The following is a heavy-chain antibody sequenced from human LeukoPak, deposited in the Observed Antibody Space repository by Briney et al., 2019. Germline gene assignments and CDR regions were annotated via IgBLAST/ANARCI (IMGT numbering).Heavy chain of an antibody. D-gene: IGHD6-19*01. CDR1: GFTFSSYG. J-gene: IGHJ4*02. CDR3: ARGIGAVDLIDY. Sequence: GRSLRLSCAASGFTFSSYGMHWVRQAPGKGLEWVAVVWYDRGNKYYGDSVKGRVTISRDNSKNTLYLQMNSLRVDDTAVYYCARGIGAVDLIDYWGQGTLVTVSS. CDR2: VWYDRGNK. V-gene: IGHV3-33*08.